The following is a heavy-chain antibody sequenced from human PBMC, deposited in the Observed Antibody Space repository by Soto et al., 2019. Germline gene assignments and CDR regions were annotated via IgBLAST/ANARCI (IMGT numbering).Heavy chain of an antibody. CDR1: SGSISSSNW. J-gene: IGHJ6*03. CDR2: IYHSGST. Sequence: SETLSLTCAVSSGSISSSNWWSWVRQQPGKGLEWIGEIYHSGSTNYNPSLKSRVTISVDKSKNQFSLKLSSVTAADTAVYYCARGEGDFCSGRWDYMDVWGKGTTVTVSS. CDR3: ARGEGDFCSGRWDYMDV. D-gene: IGHD3-3*01. V-gene: IGHV4-4*02.